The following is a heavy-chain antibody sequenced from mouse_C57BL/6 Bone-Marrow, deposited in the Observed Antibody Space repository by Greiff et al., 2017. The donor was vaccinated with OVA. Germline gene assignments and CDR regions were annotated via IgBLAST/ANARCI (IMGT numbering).Heavy chain of an antibody. CDR2: INSDGGST. CDR1: EYEFPSHD. D-gene: IGHD2-3*01. J-gene: IGHJ2*01. CDR3: ARPSLMMVTTYFDY. V-gene: IGHV5-2*01. Sequence: ELNVVESGGGLVQPGESLKLSCESNEYEFPSHDMSWVRKTPEKRLELVAAINSDGGSTYYPDTMERRFIISRDNTKKTLYLQMSSLRSEDTALYYCARPSLMMVTTYFDYWGQGTTLTVSS.